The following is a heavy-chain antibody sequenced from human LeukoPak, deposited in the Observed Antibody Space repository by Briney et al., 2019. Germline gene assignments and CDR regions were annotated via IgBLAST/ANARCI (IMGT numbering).Heavy chain of an antibody. V-gene: IGHV3-23*01. CDR2: ISGSGGST. D-gene: IGHD4-17*01. J-gene: IGHJ4*02. CDR3: AKHKENYGDSCLDDY. CDR1: GGSISSGGYY. Sequence: ETLSLTCAVSGGSISSGGYYWSWVRQAPGKGLEWVSAISGSGGSTYYADSVKGRFTISRDNSKNTLYLQMNSLRGEDTAVYYCAKHKENYGDSCLDDYWGQGTLVTVSS.